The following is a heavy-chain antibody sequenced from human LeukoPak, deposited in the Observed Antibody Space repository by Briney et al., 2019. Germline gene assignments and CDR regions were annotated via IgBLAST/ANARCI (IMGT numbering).Heavy chain of an antibody. D-gene: IGHD4-11*01. V-gene: IGHV4-34*01. Sequence: PSETLSLTCAVYGGSFSGYYWSWIRQPPGKGLEWIGEINHSGSTNYNPSLKSRVTISVDTSKNQFSLKLSSVTAADTAVYYCARGPTVMGAFDIWGQGTMVTVSS. CDR2: INHSGST. CDR3: ARGPTVMGAFDI. CDR1: GGSFSGYY. J-gene: IGHJ3*02.